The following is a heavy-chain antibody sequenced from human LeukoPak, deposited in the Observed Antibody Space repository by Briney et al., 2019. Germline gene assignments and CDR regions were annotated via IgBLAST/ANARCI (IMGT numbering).Heavy chain of an antibody. J-gene: IGHJ4*02. Sequence: GASVKVSCTASGYTFTSYGISWVRQAPGQGLEWMGWISAYNGNTNYAQTLQGRVIMTTDTSTSTAYMELRSLRSDDTAVYYCARGAARQWDFDYWGQGTLVTVSS. V-gene: IGHV1-18*01. CDR3: ARGAARQWDFDY. D-gene: IGHD6-19*01. CDR1: GYTFTSYG. CDR2: ISAYNGNT.